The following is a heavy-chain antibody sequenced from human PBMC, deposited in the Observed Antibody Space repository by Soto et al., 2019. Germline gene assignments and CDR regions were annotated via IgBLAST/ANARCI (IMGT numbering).Heavy chain of an antibody. V-gene: IGHV4-39*01. Sequence: ETLSLTCTVSGGSISSRNYYWGWIRQPPGKGLEWIGSMHYSGSPYDNPSLKSRVTISVDTSKNQFSLKLTSVTATDTAVYFCARLLYDRSGYYYFDFWGQGIPVTVSS. D-gene: IGHD3-22*01. CDR1: GGSISSRNYY. J-gene: IGHJ4*02. CDR2: MHYSGSP. CDR3: ARLLYDRSGYYYFDF.